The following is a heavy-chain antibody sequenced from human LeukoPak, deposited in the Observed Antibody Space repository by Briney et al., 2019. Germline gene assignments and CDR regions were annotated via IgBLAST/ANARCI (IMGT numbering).Heavy chain of an antibody. Sequence: GESLKISCKGSGYSFTSYWIGWVRQMPGKGLEWMGIIYPGDSDTRYSPSFQGQVTISADKSISTAYLQWSSLKASDTAMYYCARHRGYYERRNYGMDVWGQGTTVTVSS. CDR2: IYPGDSDT. CDR1: GYSFTSYW. D-gene: IGHD3-22*01. CDR3: ARHRGYYERRNYGMDV. J-gene: IGHJ6*02. V-gene: IGHV5-51*01.